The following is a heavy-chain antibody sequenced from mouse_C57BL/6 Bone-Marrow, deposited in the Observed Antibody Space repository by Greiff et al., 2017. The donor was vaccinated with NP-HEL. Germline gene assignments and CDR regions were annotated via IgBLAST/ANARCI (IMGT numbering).Heavy chain of an antibody. CDR3: ARYYDGYPYAMDY. Sequence: EVMLVESGGGLVKPGGSLKLSCAASGFTFSSYAMSWVRQTPEKRLEWVATISDGGSYTYYPDNVKGRFTISRDNAKNNLYLQMSHLKSEDTAMYYYARYYDGYPYAMDYWGQGTSVTVSS. CDR2: ISDGGSYT. D-gene: IGHD2-3*01. J-gene: IGHJ4*01. V-gene: IGHV5-4*03. CDR1: GFTFSSYA.